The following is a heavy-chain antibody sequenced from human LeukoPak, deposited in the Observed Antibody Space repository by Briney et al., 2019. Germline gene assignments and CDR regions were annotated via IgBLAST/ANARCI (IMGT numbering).Heavy chain of an antibody. J-gene: IGHJ4*02. D-gene: IGHD1-26*01. Sequence: ASVKVSCKASGYRFTSYYLHWVRQAPGQGLEWMGVINPSGGSTTYGQKFQGRVTMTRDTSTLTVYIELSSLRSDDTAMYYCAGDGAAATKRGHFDYWGQGTLVTVSS. CDR2: INPSGGST. CDR1: GYRFTSYY. CDR3: AGDGAAATKRGHFDY. V-gene: IGHV1-46*01.